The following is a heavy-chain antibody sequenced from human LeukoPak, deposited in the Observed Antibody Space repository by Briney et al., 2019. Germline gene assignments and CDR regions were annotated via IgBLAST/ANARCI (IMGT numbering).Heavy chain of an antibody. CDR1: GFTFSSYG. D-gene: IGHD4-17*01. CDR3: AKDEHDYGDLYYFDY. V-gene: IGHV3-30*18. J-gene: IGHJ4*02. Sequence: PGGSLRLSCAASGFTFSSYGMHWVRRAPGKGLEWVAVISYDGSNKYYADSVKGRFTISRDNSKNTLYLQMNSLRAEDTAVYYCAKDEHDYGDLYYFDYWGQGTLVTVSS. CDR2: ISYDGSNK.